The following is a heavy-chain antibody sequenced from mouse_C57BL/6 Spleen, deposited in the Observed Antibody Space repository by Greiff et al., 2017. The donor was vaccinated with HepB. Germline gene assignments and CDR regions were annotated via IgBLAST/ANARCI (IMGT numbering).Heavy chain of an antibody. D-gene: IGHD2-4*01. V-gene: IGHV14-3*01. J-gene: IGHJ3*01. Sequence: EVQLVESVAELVRPGASVKLSCTASGFNIKNTYMHWVKQRPEQGLEWIGRIDPANGNTKYAPKFQGKATITADTSSNTAYLQLSSLTSEDTAIYYCASSYYDYDVDWFAYWGQGTLVTVSA. CDR3: ASSYYDYDVDWFAY. CDR1: GFNIKNTY. CDR2: IDPANGNT.